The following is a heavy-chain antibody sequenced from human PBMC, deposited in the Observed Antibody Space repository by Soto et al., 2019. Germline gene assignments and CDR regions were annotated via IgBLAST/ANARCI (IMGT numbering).Heavy chain of an antibody. Sequence: GASVKVSCKASGYTFTSYYMHWVRQAPGQGLEWMGIINPSGGSTSYAQKFQGRVTMTRDTSTSTVYMELSSLRSEDTAVYYCARDRFSGSYSGPFDYWGQGTLVTVSS. CDR1: GYTFTSYY. J-gene: IGHJ4*02. V-gene: IGHV1-46*01. D-gene: IGHD1-26*01. CDR2: INPSGGST. CDR3: ARDRFSGSYSGPFDY.